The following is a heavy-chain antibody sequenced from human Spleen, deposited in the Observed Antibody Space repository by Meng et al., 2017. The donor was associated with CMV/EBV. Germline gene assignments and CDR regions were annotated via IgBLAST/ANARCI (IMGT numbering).Heavy chain of an antibody. Sequence: SETLSLTCTVSGDSISSSIYYWGWIRQPPAKGLEWIGSISYSGNTYYNPSLKSRLTISVDTSKNQFSLKLSSVTAADTAVYYCARTAYYDVLTDNYYFDYWGQGTLVTVSS. J-gene: IGHJ4*02. V-gene: IGHV4-39*01. CDR3: ARTAYYDVLTDNYYFDY. CDR2: ISYSGNT. D-gene: IGHD3-9*01. CDR1: GDSISSSIYY.